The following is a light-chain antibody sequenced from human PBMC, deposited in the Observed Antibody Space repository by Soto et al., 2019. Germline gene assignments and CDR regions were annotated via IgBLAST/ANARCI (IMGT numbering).Light chain of an antibody. CDR3: QQSYSTPYT. Sequence: DIQMTQSPSSLSASVGDRVTITCRASQSINSYLNWYQQKPGKAPKLLIYAASSLQSGVPSRFSGSGSGTDFTLTISSLQPEDFATHYCQQSYSTPYTFGQGTKVDIK. CDR2: AAS. CDR1: QSINSY. J-gene: IGKJ2*01. V-gene: IGKV1-39*01.